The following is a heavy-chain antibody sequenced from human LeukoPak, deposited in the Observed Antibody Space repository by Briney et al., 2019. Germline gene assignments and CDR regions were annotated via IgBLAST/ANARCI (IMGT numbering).Heavy chain of an antibody. V-gene: IGHV4-30-2*01. CDR3: ARAPPGWVSSDDDGSWFDP. CDR1: GGSISSGGYS. J-gene: IGHJ5*02. Sequence: SETLSLTCGVSGGSISSGGYSWSWIRQPPGKGLEWIGYIYHSGSTHYNPSLKSRVTISVDRSKNQFSLKLRSVTAADTAVYYCARAPPGWVSSDDDGSWFDPWGQGTLVTVSS. D-gene: IGHD3-22*01. CDR2: IYHSGST.